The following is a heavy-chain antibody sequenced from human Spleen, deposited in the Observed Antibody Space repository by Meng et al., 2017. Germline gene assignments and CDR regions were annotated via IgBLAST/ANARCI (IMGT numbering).Heavy chain of an antibody. Sequence: QVPLQGSGPGLVKPSGTLSLTCAVPGGSISSDNWWSWVRQPPGKGLEWIGEIYHSGSTNYNPSLKSRITISVDKPKNQFSLTLSSVTAADTAVYYCTKNDFYCLGYWGQGTLVTVSS. CDR1: GGSISSDNW. J-gene: IGHJ4*02. CDR3: TKNDFYCLGY. D-gene: IGHD2-21*01. CDR2: IYHSGST. V-gene: IGHV4-4*02.